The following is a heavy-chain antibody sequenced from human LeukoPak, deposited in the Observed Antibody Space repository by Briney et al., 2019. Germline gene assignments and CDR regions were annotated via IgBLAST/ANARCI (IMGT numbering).Heavy chain of an antibody. D-gene: IGHD3-9*01. J-gene: IGHJ6*02. CDR3: ARGGYDILTGLYYGMDV. CDR2: MNPNSGNT. CDR1: GYTFTSYD. V-gene: IGHV1-8*01. Sequence: ASVKVSCKASGYTFTSYDINWVRQATGQGLEWMGWMNPNSGNTGYAQKFQGRVTMTRNTSISTAYMELSSLRSEDTAVYYCARGGYDILTGLYYGMDVWGQGTTVTVSS.